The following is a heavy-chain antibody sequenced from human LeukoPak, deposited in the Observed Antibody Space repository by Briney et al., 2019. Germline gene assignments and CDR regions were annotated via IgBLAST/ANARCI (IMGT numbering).Heavy chain of an antibody. J-gene: IGHJ4*02. Sequence: SETLSLTCTVSGGSISSSSYYWGWIRQPPGKGLEWIGSIYYSGSTYYNPSLKSRVTISVDTSKNQFSLTLSSVTAADTAVYYCARDNFDWLGFRRITESYFDYWGQGTLVTVSS. CDR3: ARDNFDWLGFRRITESYFDY. V-gene: IGHV4-39*07. D-gene: IGHD3-9*01. CDR2: IYYSGST. CDR1: GGSISSSSYY.